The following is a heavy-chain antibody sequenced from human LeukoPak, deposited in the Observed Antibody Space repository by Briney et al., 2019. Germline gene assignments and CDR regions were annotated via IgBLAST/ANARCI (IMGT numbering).Heavy chain of an antibody. CDR1: GFSFSGYE. Sequence: GGSLRLSCAASGFSFSGYEMNWVRQTPGRGLEWVSHFSSGGNTEYYADSVRGRFSMSRDNAKNSLYLEMNSLRAEDTAVYYCARDTVNGPFVISLDYWGQGALVTVSS. D-gene: IGHD2-8*01. J-gene: IGHJ4*02. V-gene: IGHV3-48*03. CDR3: ARDTVNGPFVISLDY. CDR2: FSSGGNTE.